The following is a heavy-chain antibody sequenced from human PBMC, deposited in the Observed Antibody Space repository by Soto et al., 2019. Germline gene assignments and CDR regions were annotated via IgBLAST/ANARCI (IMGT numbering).Heavy chain of an antibody. CDR2: IYYSGST. CDR1: GGSISSSSYY. Sequence: QLQLQESGPGLVKPSETLSLTCTVSGGSISSSSYYWGWIRQPPGKGLEWIGSIYYSGSTYYNPSLKCRVTISVDTSKNQFSLKLSSVPAADTAVYYCARGGNWFDPWGQGTLVTVSS. D-gene: IGHD3-16*01. CDR3: ARGGNWFDP. V-gene: IGHV4-39*01. J-gene: IGHJ5*02.